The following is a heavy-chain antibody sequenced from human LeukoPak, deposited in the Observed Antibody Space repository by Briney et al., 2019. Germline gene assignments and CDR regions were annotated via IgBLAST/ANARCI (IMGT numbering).Heavy chain of an antibody. D-gene: IGHD3-3*02. CDR3: ARIGSAAFTDY. CDR2: IFRGGDT. Sequence: PGGSLRLSCAASGFTVSSDHMSWVRQAPGKGLEWVSVIFRGGDTYYADSVKGRFIISRDNAKNTLYLQMNSLRAEDTAVYYCARIGSAAFTDYWGQGTLVTVSS. J-gene: IGHJ4*02. CDR1: GFTVSSDH. V-gene: IGHV3-66*01.